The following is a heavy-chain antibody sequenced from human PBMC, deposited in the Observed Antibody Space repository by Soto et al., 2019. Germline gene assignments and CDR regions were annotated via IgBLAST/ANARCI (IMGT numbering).Heavy chain of an antibody. Sequence: ASVKVSCKASGYTFTSYGIIWVRQAPGQGLEWMGWISAYNGNPNYAQKLQGRVTMTTETSTSTAYMELRSLRSDDTAVYYCARRLIAPPNWFDPWGQGTLVTVS. CDR3: ARRLIAPPNWFDP. J-gene: IGHJ5*02. D-gene: IGHD2-21*01. V-gene: IGHV1-18*01. CDR1: GYTFTSYG. CDR2: ISAYNGNP.